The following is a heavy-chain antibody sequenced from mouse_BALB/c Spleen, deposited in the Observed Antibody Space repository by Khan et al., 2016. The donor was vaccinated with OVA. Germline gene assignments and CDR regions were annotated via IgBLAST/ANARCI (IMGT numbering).Heavy chain of an antibody. J-gene: IGHJ3*01. CDR1: GYTFTTYR. Sequence: QVRLQQSGTELAKPGASLKMSCKASGYTFTTYRMHWVTQRPGQGLEWIGYIDTSTGYTEYNQNFRDKATLTTDQSSSTAYMQLSSLTSDDAAVYYWARRGLYGIFAYWVQGTLVTVSA. D-gene: IGHD2-1*01. CDR2: IDTSTGYT. CDR3: ARRGLYGIFAY. V-gene: IGHV1-4*01.